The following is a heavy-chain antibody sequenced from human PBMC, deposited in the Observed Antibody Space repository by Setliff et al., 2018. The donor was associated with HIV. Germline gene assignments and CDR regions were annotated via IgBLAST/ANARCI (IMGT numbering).Heavy chain of an antibody. J-gene: IGHJ2*01. D-gene: IGHD5-12*01. CDR2: INADSGNT. Sequence: ASVKVSCKASGYAFTNFLMYWVRQAPGQRLEWMGWINADSGNTKYSQKFQGRITISRDTSASTAYMELRSLGSEDTAVYFCARERASGKPPLLNWYFDLWGRGTLVTVSS. CDR1: GYAFTNFL. CDR3: ARERASGKPPLLNWYFDL. V-gene: IGHV1-3*01.